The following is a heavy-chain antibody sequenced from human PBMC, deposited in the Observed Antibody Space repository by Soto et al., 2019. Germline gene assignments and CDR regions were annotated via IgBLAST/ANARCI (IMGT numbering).Heavy chain of an antibody. Sequence: ASVKVSCKASGGTFSSYAISWVRQAPGQGLEWMGGIIPIFGTANYAQKFQGRVTITADESTSTAYMELSSLRSEDTAVYYCARRSREPYYYDSSGYYRARSYYYYGMDVWGQGTTVTVSS. CDR3: ARRSREPYYYDSSGYYRARSYYYYGMDV. D-gene: IGHD3-22*01. J-gene: IGHJ6*02. V-gene: IGHV1-69*13. CDR1: GGTFSSYA. CDR2: IIPIFGTA.